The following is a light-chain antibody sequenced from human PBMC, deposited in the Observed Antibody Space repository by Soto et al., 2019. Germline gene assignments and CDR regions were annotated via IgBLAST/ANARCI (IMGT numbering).Light chain of an antibody. Sequence: IQITPSPPTLSASVGDRVTITCRASQSIRNYLAWYQQMPGKAPKLLIYGAYNLQSGVPSRFSGSGSGTEFTLTISSLQPDDFATYFCQHHNSYSQTFGQGTKVDIK. J-gene: IGKJ1*01. CDR2: GAY. CDR3: QHHNSYSQT. V-gene: IGKV1-5*01. CDR1: QSIRNY.